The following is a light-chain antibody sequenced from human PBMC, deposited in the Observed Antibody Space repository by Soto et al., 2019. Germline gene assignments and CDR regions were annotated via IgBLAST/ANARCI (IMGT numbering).Light chain of an antibody. CDR2: DVS. CDR3: QQRSNWSRT. V-gene: IGKV3-11*01. J-gene: IGKJ1*01. CDR1: QTISNY. Sequence: IVLIQSPATLSVSPGERATLSCRASQTISNYLIWYQQKPGQAPRLLIYDVSNRATDIPARFSGSGSGTDFTLTISSLEPEDLAVYYCQQRSNWSRTFGQGTQVDI.